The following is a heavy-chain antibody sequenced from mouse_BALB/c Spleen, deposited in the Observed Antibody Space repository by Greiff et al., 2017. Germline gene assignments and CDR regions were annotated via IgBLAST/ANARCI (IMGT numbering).Heavy chain of an antibody. D-gene: IGHD1-1*01. V-gene: IGHV5-15*02. CDR1: GFTFSDYG. J-gene: IGHJ1*01. CDR3: ARDKEYYGSSWYFDV. CDR2: ISNLAYSI. Sequence: EVHLVESGGGLVQPGGSRKLSCAASGFTFSDYGMAWVRQAPGKGPEWVAFISNLAYSIYYADTVTGRFTISRENAKNTLYLEMSSLRSEDTAMYYCARDKEYYGSSWYFDVWGAGTTVTVSS.